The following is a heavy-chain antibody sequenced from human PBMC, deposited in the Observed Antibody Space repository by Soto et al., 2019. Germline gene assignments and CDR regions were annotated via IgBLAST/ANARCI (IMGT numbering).Heavy chain of an antibody. CDR2: IYYSGST. Sequence: SETLSLTCTVSGGSISSSSYYWGWIRQPPGKGLEWIGSIYYSGSTYYNPSLKSRVTISVDTSKNQFSLKLSSVTAADTAVYYCARDLPDILTGYYYFDYWGQGTLVTVSS. J-gene: IGHJ4*02. V-gene: IGHV4-39*07. CDR1: GGSISSSSYY. D-gene: IGHD3-9*01. CDR3: ARDLPDILTGYYYFDY.